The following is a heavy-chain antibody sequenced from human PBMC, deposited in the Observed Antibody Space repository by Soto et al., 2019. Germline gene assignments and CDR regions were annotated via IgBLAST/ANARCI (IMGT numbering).Heavy chain of an antibody. Sequence: GGSLRLSCAASGFTFSTYSMNWVRQAPGKGLEWVSSISSRSDYIYYADSVKGRFTISRDNAKNSLYLQMNSLRAKDTAVYYCARDSIPLLSSKDAFDIWGQGTMVTVSS. CDR3: ARDSIPLLSSKDAFDI. V-gene: IGHV3-21*01. CDR2: ISSRSDYI. J-gene: IGHJ3*02. D-gene: IGHD2-2*01. CDR1: GFTFSTYS.